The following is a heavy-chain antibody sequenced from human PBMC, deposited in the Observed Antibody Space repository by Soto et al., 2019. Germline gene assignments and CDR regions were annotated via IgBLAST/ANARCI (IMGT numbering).Heavy chain of an antibody. D-gene: IGHD3-9*01. CDR3: ARPGRFNFDVLTGSHFDT. CDR1: GFVFHDYA. J-gene: IGHJ5*02. V-gene: IGHV3-9*01. Sequence: DVQLVESGGGLIQPGRSLRLSCAASGFVFHDYAMHWVRQAPGKGLEWVSGISWNGVMIAYADSVKGRFTISRDNAKNSPYLQMNSLRAEDTALYYCARPGRFNFDVLTGSHFDTWGQGTPVTVSS. CDR2: ISWNGVMI.